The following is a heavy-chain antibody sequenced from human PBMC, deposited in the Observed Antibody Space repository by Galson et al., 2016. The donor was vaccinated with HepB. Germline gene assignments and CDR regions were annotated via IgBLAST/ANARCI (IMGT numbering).Heavy chain of an antibody. D-gene: IGHD4-17*01. CDR2: IWYDGSNK. J-gene: IGHJ6*02. CDR1: GFTFSSYG. Sequence: SLRLSCAASGFTFSSYGMHWVRQAPGKGLKWVAVIWYDGSNKQFADSVKGRFTISRGNSKNTVYLQMNSLRAEDTAVYYCARGDYGAYSPFGMDVWGQGTTVTVSS. V-gene: IGHV3-33*01. CDR3: ARGDYGAYSPFGMDV.